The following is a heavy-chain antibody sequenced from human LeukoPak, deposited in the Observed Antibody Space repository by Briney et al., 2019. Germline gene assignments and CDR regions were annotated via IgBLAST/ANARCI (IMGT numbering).Heavy chain of an antibody. CDR2: IAPYNGDT. J-gene: IGHJ4*02. D-gene: IGHD3-22*01. V-gene: IGHV1-18*01. CDR1: GYTFTNFG. CDR3: AGRNYYDTTGYYQFYFDY. Sequence: ASVKVSCKASGYTFTNFGITWVRQAPGQGLEWMGWIAPYNGDTHYTQSLQDRVTMTTDTSTSTAYMELRSLRSDDTAVYYCAGRNYYDTTGYYQFYFDYWGQGTLVTVPS.